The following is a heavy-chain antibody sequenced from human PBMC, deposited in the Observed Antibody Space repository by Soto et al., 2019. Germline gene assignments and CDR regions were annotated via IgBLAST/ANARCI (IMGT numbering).Heavy chain of an antibody. CDR1: GYTFTSYA. D-gene: IGHD5-18*01. Sequence: QVQLVQSGAEVKKPGASVKVSCKASGYTFTSYAMHWVRQAPGQRLEWMGWINAGNGNTKYSQKFQGRVTITRDTSARTDYMELSSLRSEDTAVYYCARGLNGYLYYFDYWGQGTLVTVSS. V-gene: IGHV1-3*01. CDR2: INAGNGNT. CDR3: ARGLNGYLYYFDY. J-gene: IGHJ4*02.